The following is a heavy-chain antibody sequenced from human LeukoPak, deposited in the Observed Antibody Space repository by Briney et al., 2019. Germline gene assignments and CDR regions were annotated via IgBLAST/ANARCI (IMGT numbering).Heavy chain of an antibody. CDR1: GGSFSGDF. J-gene: IGHJ6*03. V-gene: IGHV4-34*01. D-gene: IGHD3-9*01. CDR2: INHGGST. Sequence: PSETLSLTCAVYGGSFSGDFWSWIRQSPGKGLEWIGEINHGGSTNYNPSLKSRVTISVDTSKSQFSLKLSSVTAADTAVYYCARSKRYYDILTGYYGTTYYYYMDVWGKGTTVTVSS. CDR3: ARSKRYYDILTGYYGTTYYYYMDV.